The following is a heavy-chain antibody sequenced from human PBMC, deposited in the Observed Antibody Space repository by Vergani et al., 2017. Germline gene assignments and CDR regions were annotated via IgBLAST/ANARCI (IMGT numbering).Heavy chain of an antibody. J-gene: IGHJ6*03. CDR1: GYTLTELS. Sequence: QVQLVLSGAEVMKPGASVKVSCKVSGYTLTELSMHWVRQAPGKGLEWMGGFDPEAGETIYAQKFQGRVTMTEDTSTDTAYMERSSLRSEDTAVYYCATHYNESNWNDHSYYYYYYMDVWGKGTTVTVSS. CDR2: FDPEAGET. V-gene: IGHV1-24*01. D-gene: IGHD1-1*01. CDR3: ATHYNESNWNDHSYYYYYYMDV.